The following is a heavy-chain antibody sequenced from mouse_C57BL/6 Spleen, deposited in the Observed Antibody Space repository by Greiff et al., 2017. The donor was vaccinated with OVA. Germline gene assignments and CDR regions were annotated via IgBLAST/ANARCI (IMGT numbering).Heavy chain of an antibody. V-gene: IGHV2-6*03. J-gene: IGHJ4*01. CDR2: IWSDGST. CDR1: GFSLTSYG. Sequence: VKVVESGPGLVAPSQSLSITCTVSGFSLTSYGVHWVRQPPGKGLEWLVVIWSDGSTNYNSALKSRLSISKDNSKSQVFLKMNSLQTDDTAMYYCARRGSNPYAMDYWGQGTSVTVSS. CDR3: ARRGSNPYAMDY. D-gene: IGHD2-5*01.